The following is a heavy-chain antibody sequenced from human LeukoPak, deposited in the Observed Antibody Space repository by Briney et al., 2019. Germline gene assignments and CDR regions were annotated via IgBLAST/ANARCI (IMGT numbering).Heavy chain of an antibody. J-gene: IGHJ3*02. Sequence: QTGGSLRLSCAASGFTFSSYGMHWVRQAPGKGLEWVAVIWYDGSNKYYADSVKGRFTISRDNSKNTLYLQMNSLRAEDTAVYYCARETQEAGEHAFDIWGQGTMVTVSS. CDR3: ARETQEAGEHAFDI. V-gene: IGHV3-33*01. CDR1: GFTFSSYG. CDR2: IWYDGSNK.